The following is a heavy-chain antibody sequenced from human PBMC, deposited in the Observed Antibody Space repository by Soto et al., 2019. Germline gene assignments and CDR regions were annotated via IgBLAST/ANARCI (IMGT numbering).Heavy chain of an antibody. Sequence: GGSLRLSCAASGFTFSSYAMHWVRQAPGKGLEWVAVISYDGSNKYYADSVKGRFTISRDNSKNTLYLQMNSLRAEDTAVYYCARDLLPYYDFWSGSDYGMDVWGQGTTVTVSS. CDR2: ISYDGSNK. CDR3: ARDLLPYYDFWSGSDYGMDV. CDR1: GFTFSSYA. V-gene: IGHV3-30-3*01. D-gene: IGHD3-3*01. J-gene: IGHJ6*02.